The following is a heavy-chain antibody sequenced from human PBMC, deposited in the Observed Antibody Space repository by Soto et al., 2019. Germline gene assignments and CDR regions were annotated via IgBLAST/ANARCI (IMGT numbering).Heavy chain of an antibody. CDR3: ARGTAAAGTGYFDY. V-gene: IGHV3-33*08. J-gene: IGHJ4*02. CDR2: IWYDGSNK. Sequence: GGSLRLSCAASGFTFSSYGMHWVRQAPGKGLEWVAVIWYDGSNKYYADSVKGRFTISRDNSKNTLYLQMNSLRAEDTAVYYCARGTAAAGTGYFDYWGQGTLVTVSS. D-gene: IGHD6-13*01. CDR1: GFTFSSYG.